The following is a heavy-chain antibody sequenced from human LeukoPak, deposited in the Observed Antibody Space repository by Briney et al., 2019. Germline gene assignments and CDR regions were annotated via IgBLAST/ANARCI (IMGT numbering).Heavy chain of an antibody. CDR2: IWYDGSNK. V-gene: IGHV3-33*01. J-gene: IGHJ5*02. Sequence: GRSLRLSCAASGFTFSSYGMHWVRQAPGKGLEWVAVIWYDGSNKYYADSVKGRFTISRDNSKNSLYLQMNSLRAEDTAVYYCARDREITIFGVVIIPGAFDPWGQGTLVTVSS. CDR3: ARDREITIFGVVIIPGAFDP. D-gene: IGHD3-3*01. CDR1: GFTFSSYG.